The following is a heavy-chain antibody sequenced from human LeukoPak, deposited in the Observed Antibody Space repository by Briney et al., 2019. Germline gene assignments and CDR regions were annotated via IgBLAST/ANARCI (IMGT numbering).Heavy chain of an antibody. CDR2: INHSGST. D-gene: IGHD3-3*01. CDR1: GGSFSGYY. V-gene: IGHV4-34*01. J-gene: IGHJ6*03. CDR3: ARGVKDYDFWSGYLYYYYYTDV. Sequence: SETPSLTCAVYGGSFSGYYWSWIRQPPGKGLEWIGEINHSGSTNYNPSLKSRVTISVDTSKNQFSLKLSSVTAADTAVYYCARGVKDYDFWSGYLYYYYYTDVWGKGTTVTVSS.